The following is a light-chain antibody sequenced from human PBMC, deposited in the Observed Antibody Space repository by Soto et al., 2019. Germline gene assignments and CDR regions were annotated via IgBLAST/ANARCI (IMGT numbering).Light chain of an antibody. V-gene: IGLV2-14*01. CDR3: SSYTSSSTYV. CDR1: SSDVGGYNY. Sequence: QSVLTQPASVSGSPGQSITFSSTGTSSDVGGYNYVSWYQQHPGKAPKLMIYEVSNRPSGVSNRFSGSKSGNPASLTISGLQAEDEADYYCSSYTSSSTYVFGTGTKVTVL. J-gene: IGLJ1*01. CDR2: EVS.